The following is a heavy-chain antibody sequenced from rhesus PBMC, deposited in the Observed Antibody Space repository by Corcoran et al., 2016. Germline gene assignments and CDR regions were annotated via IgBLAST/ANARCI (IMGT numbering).Heavy chain of an antibody. J-gene: IGHJ4*01. CDR2: ISGSGGST. D-gene: IGHD4-29*01. Sequence: QLQLQESGPGLVKPSETLSLTCAVSGGSISSNYWSWIRQPPGKGQEWIGRISGSGGSTDYNPALSRRVTISTDTSKNQFSLKLSSVTAADTAVYYCARSWGSRYYFDYWRQGVLVTVSS. CDR1: GGSISSNY. CDR3: ARSWGSRYYFDY. V-gene: IGHV4-173*01.